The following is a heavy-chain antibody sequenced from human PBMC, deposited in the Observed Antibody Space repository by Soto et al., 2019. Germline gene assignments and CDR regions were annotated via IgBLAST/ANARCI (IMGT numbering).Heavy chain of an antibody. D-gene: IGHD3-10*01. V-gene: IGHV1-69*13. CDR1: GGTFSSYA. CDR3: ASSGSGSYYNVLGYYYGMDV. J-gene: IGHJ6*02. Sequence: GASVKVSCKASGGTFSSYAISWVRQAPGQGLEWMGGIIPIFGTADYAQKFQGRVTITADESTSTAYMELSSLRSEDTAVYYCASSGSGSYYNVLGYYYGMDVWGQGTTVTVSS. CDR2: IIPIFGTA.